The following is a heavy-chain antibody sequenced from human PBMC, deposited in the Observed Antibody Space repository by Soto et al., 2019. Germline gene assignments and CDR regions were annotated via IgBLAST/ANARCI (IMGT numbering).Heavy chain of an antibody. CDR1: GSTFSSYT. CDR3: AGGRYCGAECYNKFYFGMDV. Sequence: QVQLVQSGAEVRKPGSSVEVSCMASGSTFSSYTVNWVRQAPGQGLEWIGRIIPVLGVTHYARRFPGRVTNTAGSSRTTGYRGLARRTAEDTAVYYRAGGRYCGAECYNKFYFGMDVWGQGSTVTFSS. V-gene: IGHV1-69*02. J-gene: IGHJ6*02. CDR2: IIPVLGVT. D-gene: IGHD2-21*01.